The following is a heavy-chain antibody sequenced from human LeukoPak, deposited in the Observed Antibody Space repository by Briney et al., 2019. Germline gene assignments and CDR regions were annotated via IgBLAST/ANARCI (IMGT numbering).Heavy chain of an antibody. CDR3: ARVRNSGSYYADY. CDR2: IYTSGST. J-gene: IGHJ4*02. D-gene: IGHD1-26*01. Sequence: PSETLSLTCTVSGGSISSGSYYWSWIRQPAGKGLEWIGRIYTSGSTNYNPSLKSRVTISVDTSKNQFSLKLSSVTAADTAVYYCARVRNSGSYYADYWGQGTLVTVSS. V-gene: IGHV4-61*02. CDR1: GGSISSGSYY.